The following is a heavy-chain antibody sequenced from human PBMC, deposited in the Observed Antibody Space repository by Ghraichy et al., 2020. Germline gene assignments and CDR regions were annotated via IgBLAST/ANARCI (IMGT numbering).Heavy chain of an antibody. CDR1: GGSFSGYY. CDR3: ARLVRTMVRGVGRIDY. CDR2: INHSGST. D-gene: IGHD3-10*01. V-gene: IGHV4-34*01. J-gene: IGHJ4*02. Sequence: TLSLTCAVYGGSFSGYYWSWIRQPPGKGLEWIGEINHSGSTNYNPSLKSRVTISVDTSKNQFSLKLSSVTAADTAVYYCARLVRTMVRGVGRIDYWGQGTLVTVSS.